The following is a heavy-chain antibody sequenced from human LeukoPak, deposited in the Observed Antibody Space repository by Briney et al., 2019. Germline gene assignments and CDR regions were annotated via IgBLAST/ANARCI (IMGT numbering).Heavy chain of an antibody. Sequence: SETLSLTCAVYGGSFSGYYWSWIRQPPGKGLEWIGEINHSGSTNYNPSLKSRVTISVDTSKDQFSLKLSSVTAADTAVYYCARGGYEIDYWGQGTLVTVSS. CDR2: INHSGST. J-gene: IGHJ4*02. D-gene: IGHD1-1*01. CDR1: GGSFSGYY. V-gene: IGHV4-34*01. CDR3: ARGGYEIDY.